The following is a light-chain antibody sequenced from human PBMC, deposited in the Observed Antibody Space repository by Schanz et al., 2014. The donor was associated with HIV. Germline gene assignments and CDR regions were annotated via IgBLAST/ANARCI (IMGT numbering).Light chain of an antibody. J-gene: IGKJ5*01. CDR3: QQYRSSSST. Sequence: EIVLTQSPGTLSLSPGDRATLSCRASQSVNSRYLVGYQKKLGQAPRLLIDAASDRDTGVPARFSGSGCGTDFPHTISRLEPEDFAVYYCQQYRSSSSTFGQGTRVQIK. V-gene: IGKV3-20*01. CDR2: AAS. CDR1: QSVNSRY.